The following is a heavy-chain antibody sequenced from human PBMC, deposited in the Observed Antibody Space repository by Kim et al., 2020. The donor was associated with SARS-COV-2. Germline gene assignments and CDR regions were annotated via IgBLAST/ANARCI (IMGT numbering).Heavy chain of an antibody. CDR2: IYHSGST. Sequence: SETLSLTCAVSGGSISSSNWWSWVRQPPGKGLEWIGEIYHSGSTNYNPSLKSRVTISVDKSKNQFSLKLSSVTAADTAVYYCATRPVDTAMVGRFDYWGQGTLVTVSS. V-gene: IGHV4-4*02. CDR3: ATRPVDTAMVGRFDY. D-gene: IGHD5-18*01. J-gene: IGHJ4*02. CDR1: GGSISSSNW.